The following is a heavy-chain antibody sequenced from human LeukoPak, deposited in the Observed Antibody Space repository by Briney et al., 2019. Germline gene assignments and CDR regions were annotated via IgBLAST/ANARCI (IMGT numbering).Heavy chain of an antibody. Sequence: ASVKVSCKTSGYTFTSYYIHWVRQAPGQGLEWMGIINPSGGSTSFAQKFQGRVTMTRDMSTSTVYMELSSLRSEDTAVYYCARDSSGCSSSWWNYWGQGTLVTVSS. D-gene: IGHD6-13*01. CDR3: ARDSSGCSSSWWNY. J-gene: IGHJ4*02. CDR2: INPSGGST. CDR1: GYTFTSYY. V-gene: IGHV1-46*01.